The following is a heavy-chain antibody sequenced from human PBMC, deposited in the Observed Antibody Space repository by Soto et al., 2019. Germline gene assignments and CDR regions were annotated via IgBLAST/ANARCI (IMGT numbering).Heavy chain of an antibody. Sequence: PGGSLRLSCAASGFTFSSYGMHWVRQAPGKGLEWVAVISYDGSNKYYADSVKGRFTISRDNSKNTLYLQMNSLRAEDTAVYYCAKGRSSSPWGAFDIWGQGPMVTVSS. CDR1: GFTFSSYG. J-gene: IGHJ3*02. CDR2: ISYDGSNK. CDR3: AKGRSSSPWGAFDI. V-gene: IGHV3-30*18. D-gene: IGHD6-13*01.